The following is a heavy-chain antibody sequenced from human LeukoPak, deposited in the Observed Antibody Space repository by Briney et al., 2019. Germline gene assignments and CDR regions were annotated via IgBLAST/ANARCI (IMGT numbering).Heavy chain of an antibody. Sequence: GSSGKVSCKASGDTFTSYAMHWVRQAPGQRLEWMGWSNAGNGNTKYSQEFQGRVTITRDTSASTAYMELSSLRSEDMAVYYCARPSYSSGHAFDYRGQGTLVTVSS. D-gene: IGHD6-19*01. CDR1: GDTFTSYA. CDR3: ARPSYSSGHAFDY. V-gene: IGHV1-3*02. CDR2: SNAGNGNT. J-gene: IGHJ4*02.